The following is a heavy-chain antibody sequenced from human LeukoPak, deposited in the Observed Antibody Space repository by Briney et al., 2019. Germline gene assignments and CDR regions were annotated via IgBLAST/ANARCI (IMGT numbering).Heavy chain of an antibody. J-gene: IGHJ4*02. Sequence: GGSLRLSCAASGFTFSAHSMTWVRQAPGKGLEWVSGISASGDATFYADSVKGRFTNSRDNSKNTVDLQMNSLRAEDTAVYYCTKWSGYGDSWGQGTLVTVSS. V-gene: IGHV3-23*01. D-gene: IGHD5-12*01. CDR2: ISASGDAT. CDR3: TKWSGYGDS. CDR1: GFTFSAHS.